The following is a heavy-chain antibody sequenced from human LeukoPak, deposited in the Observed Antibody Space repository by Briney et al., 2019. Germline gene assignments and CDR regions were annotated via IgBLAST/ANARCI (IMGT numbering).Heavy chain of an antibody. CDR3: AREDASSWDY. CDR2: ITSSSSYV. V-gene: IGHV3-21*01. J-gene: IGHJ4*02. Sequence: PGGSLRLSCEASGFTFSTYNMNWVRQAPGKRLEWVSSITSSSSYVFYADSVKGRFTISRDNAKNSLYLQMNSLRAEDTAVYYCAREDASSWDYWGQGILVTVSS. D-gene: IGHD6-13*01. CDR1: GFTFSTYN.